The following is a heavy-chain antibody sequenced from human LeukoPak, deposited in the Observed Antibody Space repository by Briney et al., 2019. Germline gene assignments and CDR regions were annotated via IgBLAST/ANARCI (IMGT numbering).Heavy chain of an antibody. CDR2: VNSDETTS. CDR3: ARGIVVAPAATVDY. J-gene: IGHJ4*02. V-gene: IGHV3-74*01. D-gene: IGHD2-2*01. Sequence: GGSLRLSCAASGFTFSTYWMHWVRHAPGKGLVWVSRVNSDETTSTYADSVRGRFTISRDNAKNTLYLQMNSLGDEDTAVYYCARGIVVAPAATVDYWGQGTLVTVSS. CDR1: GFTFSTYW.